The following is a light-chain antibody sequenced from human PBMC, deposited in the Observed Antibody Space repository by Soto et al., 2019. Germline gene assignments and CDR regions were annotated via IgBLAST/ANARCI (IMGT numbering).Light chain of an antibody. CDR2: STY. CDR1: TGAVTTDNF. J-gene: IGLJ2*01. Sequence: QAVVTQEPSLTVSPGGTITLTCASSTGAVTTDNFPNWFQQKPGQAPRALIYSTYHKYSWTPARFSGSLLGGKAVLTLSGVPPDHEAEYHLLPYPDGSMLFGRGTQLTVL. CDR3: LPYPDGSML. V-gene: IGLV7-43*01.